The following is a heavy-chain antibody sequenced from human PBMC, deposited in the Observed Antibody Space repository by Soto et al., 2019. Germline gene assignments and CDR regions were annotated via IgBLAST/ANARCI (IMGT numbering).Heavy chain of an antibody. CDR3: ARVGSPAYCGGDCWGYYFDY. CDR2: INPSGGST. J-gene: IGHJ4*02. CDR1: GCTFTSYY. D-gene: IGHD2-21*02. V-gene: IGHV1-46*01. Sequence: ASVKVSCKASGCTFTSYYMHWVRQATGQGLEWMGIINPSGGSTSYAQKFQGRVTMTRDTSTSTVYMELSSLRSEDMAVYYCARVGSPAYCGGDCWGYYFDYWGQGTLVTVSS.